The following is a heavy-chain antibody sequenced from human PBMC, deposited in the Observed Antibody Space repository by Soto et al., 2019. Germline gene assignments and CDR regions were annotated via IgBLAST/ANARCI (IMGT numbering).Heavy chain of an antibody. J-gene: IGHJ4*02. CDR3: AREGSGYPH. CDR1: GYTLTAYY. CDR2: INPNSGGT. V-gene: IGHV1-2*02. Sequence: GASVKVSCKASGYTLTAYYMHWVRQAPGQGLEWMGWINPNSGGTNYAQKFQGRVTMTRDTSISTAYMELSGLKYDDTAVYYCAREGSGYPHWGQGTLVTGSS. D-gene: IGHD3-22*01.